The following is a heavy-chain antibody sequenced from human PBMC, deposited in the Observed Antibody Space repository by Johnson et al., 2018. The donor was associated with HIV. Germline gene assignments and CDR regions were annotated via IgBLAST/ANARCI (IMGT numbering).Heavy chain of an antibody. J-gene: IGHJ3*02. CDR3: ARRSIRSDGFDI. CDR1: GFTLSSYD. CDR2: IDTAGDT. D-gene: IGHD4-11*01. Sequence: VQLVESGGGLVQPGGSLRLSCAASGFTLSSYDMHWVRHATGKGLEWVSEIDTAGDTYYPGSVKGRFTTSRENAKNSLYLQMNSLRAGDTAVYYCARRSIRSDGFDIWGQGTMVTVSS. V-gene: IGHV3-13*01.